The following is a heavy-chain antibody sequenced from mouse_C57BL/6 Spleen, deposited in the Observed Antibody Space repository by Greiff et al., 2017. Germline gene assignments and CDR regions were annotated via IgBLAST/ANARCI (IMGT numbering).Heavy chain of an antibody. CDR1: GYTFTSYW. D-gene: IGHD2-3*01. J-gene: IGHJ2*01. CDR3: ARTYDGYGGFFDY. V-gene: IGHV1-61*01. Sequence: QVQLQQPGAELVRPGSSVKLSCKASGYTFTSYWMDWVKQRPGQGLEWIGNLYPSDSETHYNQKFKDKATLTVDKSSSTAYMQLSSLTSEDSAVYYCARTYDGYGGFFDYWGQGTTLTVSS. CDR2: LYPSDSET.